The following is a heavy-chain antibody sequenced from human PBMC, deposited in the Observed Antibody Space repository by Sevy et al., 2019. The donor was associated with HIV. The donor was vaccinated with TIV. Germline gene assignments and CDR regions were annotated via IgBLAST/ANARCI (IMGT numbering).Heavy chain of an antibody. CDR2: ISGRGGST. CDR1: GFTFSSYA. CDR3: AKDLGGSTRLYYGMDV. Sequence: GESLKISCAASGFTFSSYAMSWVRQAPGKGLEWVSIISGRGGSTYYADSVKGRFTISRENSKNTLYLQMNSLRLEDTALYYCAKDLGGSTRLYYGMDVWGPGTTVTVSS. J-gene: IGHJ6*02. V-gene: IGHV3-23*01. D-gene: IGHD3-10*01.